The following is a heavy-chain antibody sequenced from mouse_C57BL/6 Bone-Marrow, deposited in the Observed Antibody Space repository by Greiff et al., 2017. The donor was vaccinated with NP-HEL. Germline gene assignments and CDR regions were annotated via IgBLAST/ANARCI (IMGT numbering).Heavy chain of an antibody. J-gene: IGHJ1*03. CDR1: GYTFTSYW. CDR3: APGATTVVAHWYFDV. CDR2: IDPSDSYT. D-gene: IGHD1-1*01. Sequence: QLQQPGAELVRPGTSVKLSCKASGYTFTSYWMHWVKQRPGQGLEWIGVIDPSDSYTNYNQKFKGKATLTVDTSSSTAYMQLSSLTSEDSAVYYCAPGATTVVAHWYFDVWGTGTTVTVSS. V-gene: IGHV1-59*01.